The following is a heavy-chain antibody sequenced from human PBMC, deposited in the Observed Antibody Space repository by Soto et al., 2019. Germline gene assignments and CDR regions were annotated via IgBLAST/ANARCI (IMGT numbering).Heavy chain of an antibody. CDR2: INHSGST. CDR1: GGSFSGYY. CDR3: AGDKARGYSSGWYNY. J-gene: IGHJ4*02. V-gene: IGHV4-34*01. D-gene: IGHD6-19*01. Sequence: SETLSLTCAVYGGSFSGYYWSWIRQPPGKGLEWIGEINHSGSTNYNPSLKSRVTISVDTSKNQFSLKLSSVTAADTAVFYCAGDKARGYSSGWYNYWGQGTLVTVSS.